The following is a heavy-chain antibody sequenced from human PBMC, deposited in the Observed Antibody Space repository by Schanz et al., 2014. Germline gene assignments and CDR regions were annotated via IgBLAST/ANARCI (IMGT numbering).Heavy chain of an antibody. J-gene: IGHJ6*02. CDR2: ISDRGDGT. CDR3: ARQRSYFYAMDV. Sequence: EVQLVESGGGLVKPGGSLRLSCAASGFTFSSYSLAWVRQAPGKGLEWVSGISDRGDGTNYGDSVRGRFTISRDSAKNSLYLQMNSLRAEDTAVYYCARQRSYFYAMDVWGQGTMVTVSS. CDR1: GFTFSSYS. V-gene: IGHV3-21*02.